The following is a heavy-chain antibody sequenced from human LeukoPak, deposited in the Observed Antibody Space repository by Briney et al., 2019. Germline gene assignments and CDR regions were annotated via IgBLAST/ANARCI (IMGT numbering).Heavy chain of an antibody. CDR3: ARELGGGGLHYFDY. CDR2: LYNDAFGSTT. J-gene: IGHJ4*02. D-gene: IGHD3-16*01. Sequence: GGSLRLSCAGSGFTVSTNFMSWVRQAPGKGLEWVSTLYNDAFGSTTYYADSVTGRFTISRDNPQNTLFLQMSSLTAEDTAMYYCARELGGGGLHYFDYWGRGTLVTVSS. CDR1: GFTVSTNF. V-gene: IGHV3-53*01.